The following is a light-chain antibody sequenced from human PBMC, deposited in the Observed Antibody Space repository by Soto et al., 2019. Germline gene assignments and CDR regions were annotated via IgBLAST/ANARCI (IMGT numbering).Light chain of an antibody. Sequence: IVVTQSPATLSVSPGERATLSCRASQSVSSNLAWYQQKPGQAPRLLIYGASTRATGIPDRFSGSGSGTEFTLSISSLQSEDFAVYYCQQYYNWPRTFGQGTKVDIK. V-gene: IGKV3-15*01. CDR3: QQYYNWPRT. CDR1: QSVSSN. CDR2: GAS. J-gene: IGKJ1*01.